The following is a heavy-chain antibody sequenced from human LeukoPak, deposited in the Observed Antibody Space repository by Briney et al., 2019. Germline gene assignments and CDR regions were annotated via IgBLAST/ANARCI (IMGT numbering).Heavy chain of an antibody. Sequence: ASVKVSCKASGGTFSSYAISRVRQAPGQGLEWMGGIIPIFGTANYAQKFQGRVTITADESTSTAYMELSSLRSEDTAVYYCARVYVSSGYYAINWFDPWGLGTLVTVSS. V-gene: IGHV1-69*13. CDR1: GGTFSSYA. J-gene: IGHJ5*02. D-gene: IGHD3-22*01. CDR3: ARVYVSSGYYAINWFDP. CDR2: IIPIFGTA.